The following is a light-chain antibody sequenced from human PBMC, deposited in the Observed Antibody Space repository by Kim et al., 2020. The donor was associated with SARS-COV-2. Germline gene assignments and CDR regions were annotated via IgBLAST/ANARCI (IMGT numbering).Light chain of an antibody. J-gene: IGLJ3*02. Sequence: QSVLTQPASVSGSPGQSITISCTGTSSDVGGYNYVSWYQQHPGKAPKLMVYDVNMRPSGISNRFSGSKSGNTASLTISGLQAEDEADYYCSSYTSSSTWVFGGGTKLTVL. V-gene: IGLV2-14*03. CDR1: SSDVGGYNY. CDR3: SSYTSSSTWV. CDR2: DVN.